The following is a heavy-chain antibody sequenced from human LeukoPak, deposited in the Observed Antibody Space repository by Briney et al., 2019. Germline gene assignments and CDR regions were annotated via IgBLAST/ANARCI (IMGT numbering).Heavy chain of an antibody. D-gene: IGHD3-22*01. Sequence: ASVKVSCKASGYTFTSYDINWVRQAPGQGLEWMGWMNPNSGNTGYAQKFQGRVTMTRNTSISTAYMELSSLRSEDTAVYYCARVGYYYDSSGYYRHWGQGTLVTVSS. CDR3: ARVGYYYDSSGYYRH. CDR2: MNPNSGNT. V-gene: IGHV1-8*01. CDR1: GYTFTSYD. J-gene: IGHJ4*02.